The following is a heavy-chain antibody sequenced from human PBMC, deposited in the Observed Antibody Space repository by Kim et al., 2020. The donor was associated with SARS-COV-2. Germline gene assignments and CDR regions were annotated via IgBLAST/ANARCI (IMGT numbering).Heavy chain of an antibody. D-gene: IGHD4-17*01. CDR3: ARGSPVTTFYHCYYGMDV. Sequence: LKSRVTGSVNTSKNQFSLKLSSVTAADTAVYYCARGSPVTTFYHCYYGMDVWGQGTTVTVSS. J-gene: IGHJ6*02. V-gene: IGHV4-34*01.